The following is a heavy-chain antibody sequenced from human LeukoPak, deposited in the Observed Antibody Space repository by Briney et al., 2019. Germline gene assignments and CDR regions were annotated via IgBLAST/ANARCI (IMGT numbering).Heavy chain of an antibody. J-gene: IGHJ5*02. Sequence: SETLSLTCTVSGGSISNYYWRWLPQPAGKGLEWIGRINTSGSTNYNPSLKSRVTISVDTSKNQFSLKLTSVTAADTAVYYCVSAKFLVRGVSWFDPWGQGTLVTVSS. CDR2: INTSGST. D-gene: IGHD3-10*01. CDR3: VSAKFLVRGVSWFDP. V-gene: IGHV4-4*07. CDR1: GGSISNYY.